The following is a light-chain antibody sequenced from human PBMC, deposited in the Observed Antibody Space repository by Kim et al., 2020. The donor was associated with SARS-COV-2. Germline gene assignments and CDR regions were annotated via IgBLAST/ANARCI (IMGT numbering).Light chain of an antibody. Sequence: DIQMTQSPSSLSASVGDRVTITCQASQDISNYLNWYQQKPGRAPKLLIYDASNLETGVPSRFSGSGSGTDFTFTISSLQPEDFATYYCQQYDILPYSFGQGTKLE. CDR3: QQYDILPYS. J-gene: IGKJ2*03. CDR1: QDISNY. CDR2: DAS. V-gene: IGKV1-33*01.